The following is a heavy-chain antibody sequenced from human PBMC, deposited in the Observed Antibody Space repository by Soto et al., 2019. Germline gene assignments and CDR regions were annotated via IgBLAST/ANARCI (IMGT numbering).Heavy chain of an antibody. J-gene: IGHJ4*02. CDR1: GFTFSSYS. CDR2: ISSSSSSI. V-gene: IGHV3-48*01. Sequence: GGSLRLSCAASGFTFSSYSMNWVRQAPGKGLEWVSYISSSSSSIYYAGSVKGRFTISRDNAKNSLYLQMNSLRAEDTAVYYCARDRSTGYYNPNFDYWGQGTLVTVSS. D-gene: IGHD3-9*01. CDR3: ARDRSTGYYNPNFDY.